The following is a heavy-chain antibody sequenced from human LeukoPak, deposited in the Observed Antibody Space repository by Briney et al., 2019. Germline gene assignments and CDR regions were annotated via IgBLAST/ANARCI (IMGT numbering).Heavy chain of an antibody. CDR1: GFTFSSYA. D-gene: IGHD1-26*01. CDR3: ARDRKYTGSYYFDY. J-gene: IGHJ4*02. Sequence: GGSLRLSCAASGFTFSSYAMSWVRQAPGKGLEWVSAISGSGVTTYYADSVKGRFTISRDNAKSSLYLQMNSLRAEDTAVYYCARDRKYTGSYYFDYWGQGTLVTVSS. CDR2: ISGSGVTT. V-gene: IGHV3-23*01.